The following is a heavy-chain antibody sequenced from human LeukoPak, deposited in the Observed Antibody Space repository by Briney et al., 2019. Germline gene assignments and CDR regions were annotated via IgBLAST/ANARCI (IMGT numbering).Heavy chain of an antibody. CDR1: GGTFSSYA. CDR3: AREVIAAAGLHFDY. CDR2: IIPIFGTA. D-gene: IGHD6-13*01. J-gene: IGHJ4*02. Sequence: SVKVSCTASGGTFSSYAISWVRQAPGQGLEWMGGIIPIFGTANYAQKFQGRVTITADKSTSTAYMELSSLRSEDTAVYYCAREVIAAAGLHFDYWGQGTLVTVSS. V-gene: IGHV1-69*06.